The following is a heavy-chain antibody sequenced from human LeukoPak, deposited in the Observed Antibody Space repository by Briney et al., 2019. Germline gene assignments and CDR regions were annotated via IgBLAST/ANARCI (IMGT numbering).Heavy chain of an antibody. V-gene: IGHV3-74*01. CDR2: IDSDGNSA. J-gene: IGHJ5*02. Sequence: PGGSLRLSCAASGFTFSSYWMHWVRQAPGKGLVWVSRIDSDGNSAVYADSVKGRFTISRDNAKNTLYLQINSLRVEDTAVYYCVRHCLNSGRHWFDPWGQGTLVTVSS. CDR3: VRHCLNSGRHWFDP. D-gene: IGHD4-23*01. CDR1: GFTFSSYW.